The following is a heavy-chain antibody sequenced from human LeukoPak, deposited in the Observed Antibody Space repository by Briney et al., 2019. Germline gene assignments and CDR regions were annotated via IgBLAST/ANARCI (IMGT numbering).Heavy chain of an antibody. V-gene: IGHV3-7*03. J-gene: IGHJ4*02. CDR1: GFIFSTYW. CDR3: VRGCGRSSCPYYFDY. CDR2: IKQDGNEK. D-gene: IGHD2-2*01. Sequence: QPGGSLRLSCAASGFIFSTYWMSWVRQAPGKGLEWVATIKQDGNEKHYVDSVKGRFAISRDNAKNSLYLQVDSLRAEDTALYFCVRGCGRSSCPYYFDYWGQGTLVTVSS.